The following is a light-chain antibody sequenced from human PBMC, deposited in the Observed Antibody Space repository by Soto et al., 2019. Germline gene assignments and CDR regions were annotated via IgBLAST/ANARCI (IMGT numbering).Light chain of an antibody. CDR1: QSVSSY. CDR3: HQRYSWPPIT. J-gene: IGKJ5*01. Sequence: EIVLTQSPATLSLSPGDRATLSCRASQSVSSYLAWYQQKPGQAPRLLIYDTSNRATGVPARFSGSGSGTDFTLTISSLEPEDFAVYYCHQRYSWPPITFGQGTRLEIK. CDR2: DTS. V-gene: IGKV3-11*01.